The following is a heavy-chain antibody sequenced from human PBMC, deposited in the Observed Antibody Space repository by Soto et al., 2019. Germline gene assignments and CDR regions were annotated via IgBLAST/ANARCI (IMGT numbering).Heavy chain of an antibody. CDR2: INAGNGNT. CDR1: GYTFTSYA. Sequence: SSVKVSCKASGYTFTSYAMHWVRQAPGQRLEWMGWINAGNGNTKYSQKFQGRVTITRDTSASTAYMELSSLRSEDTAVYYCARDLWELLYFDYWGQGTLVTVSS. V-gene: IGHV1-3*01. CDR3: ARDLWELLYFDY. D-gene: IGHD1-26*01. J-gene: IGHJ4*02.